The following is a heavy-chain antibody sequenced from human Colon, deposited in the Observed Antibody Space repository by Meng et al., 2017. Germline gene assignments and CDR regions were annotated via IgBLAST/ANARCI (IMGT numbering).Heavy chain of an antibody. J-gene: IGHJ4*02. CDR3: ASRGFSYGYVSF. CDR1: GGSLINSNW. V-gene: IGHV4-4*02. CDR2: IYHSGNT. D-gene: IGHD5-18*01. Sequence: VPLPESGPVLVKPSVPLSLSCPVSGGSLINSNWWIWVRQSTGKGLEWIGEIYHSGNTNYNPSLKSRVTISVDKSKNQFSLKVSSVTAADTAVYFCASRGFSYGYVSFWGQGTLVTVSS.